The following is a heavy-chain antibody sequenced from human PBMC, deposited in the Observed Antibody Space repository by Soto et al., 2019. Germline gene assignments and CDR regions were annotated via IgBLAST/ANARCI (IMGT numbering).Heavy chain of an antibody. D-gene: IGHD4-17*01. V-gene: IGHV3-15*01. Sequence: PGGSLRLSCAASGFTVSTNYMNWVRQAPGKGLEWVGRIKRKTDGGTADYSAPVKGRFTISRDYSKNTLYLQMNSLKTEDTAVYYCTTARGTYGAEYLQHWGQGTLVPVSS. CDR3: TTARGTYGAEYLQH. CDR2: IKRKTDGGTA. J-gene: IGHJ1*01. CDR1: GFTVSTNY.